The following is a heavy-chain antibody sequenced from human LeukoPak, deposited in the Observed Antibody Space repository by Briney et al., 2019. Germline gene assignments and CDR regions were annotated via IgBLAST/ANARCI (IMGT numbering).Heavy chain of an antibody. CDR2: IRYDGSNK. V-gene: IGHV3-30*02. CDR3: AKDSGKGAYCGGDCYYDY. J-gene: IGHJ4*02. CDR1: GFTFSSYG. Sequence: GGSLRLSCAASGFTFSSYGMHWVRQAPGKGLEWVAFIRYDGSNKYYADSVKGRFTISRDNSKNTLYLQMNSLRAEDTAVYYCAKDSGKGAYCGGDCYYDYWGQGTLVTVSS. D-gene: IGHD2-21*02.